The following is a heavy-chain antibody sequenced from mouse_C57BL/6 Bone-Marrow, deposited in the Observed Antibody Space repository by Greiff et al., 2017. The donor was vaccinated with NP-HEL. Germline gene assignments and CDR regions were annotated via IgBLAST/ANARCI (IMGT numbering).Heavy chain of an antibody. CDR3: ARWGYYYGSSYFDY. Sequence: VQGVESGAELARPGASVKLSCKASGYTFTSYGISWVKQRTGQGLEWIGEIYPRSGNTYYNEKFKGKATLTADKSSSTAYMELRSLTSEDSAVYFCARWGYYYGSSYFDYWGQGTTLTVSS. CDR2: IYPRSGNT. V-gene: IGHV1-81*01. D-gene: IGHD1-1*01. CDR1: GYTFTSYG. J-gene: IGHJ2*01.